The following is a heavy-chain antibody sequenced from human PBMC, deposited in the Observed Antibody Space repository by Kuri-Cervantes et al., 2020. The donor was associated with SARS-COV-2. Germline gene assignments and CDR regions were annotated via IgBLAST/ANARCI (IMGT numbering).Heavy chain of an antibody. Sequence: SETLSLTCAVSGYSISSGYYWGWIRQPPGKGLEWIGSIYHSGSTYYNPSLKSRVTISVDTSKNQFSLKLSSVTAADTAVYYCARGIAVAGVLDIWGQGTMVTVSS. D-gene: IGHD6-19*01. V-gene: IGHV4-38-2*01. CDR2: IYHSGST. J-gene: IGHJ3*02. CDR3: ARGIAVAGVLDI. CDR1: GYSISSGYY.